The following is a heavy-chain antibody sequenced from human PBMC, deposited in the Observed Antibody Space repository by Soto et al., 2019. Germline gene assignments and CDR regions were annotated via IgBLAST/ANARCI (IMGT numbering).Heavy chain of an antibody. CDR1: GFTFSKYW. J-gene: IGHJ5*02. Sequence: EVQLVESGGGLVQPGWSLRLSCAASGFTFSKYWMGWVRQAPGKGLEWVANIDRDGTEKFYVDSVKGRFSICRDNTKDSLSLQMNSLRGEATGVYYCARDKTTAWSPTWFDPCCQGTLVTVSS. CDR3: ARDKTTAWSPTWFDP. CDR2: IDRDGTEK. D-gene: IGHD4-17*01. V-gene: IGHV3-7*01.